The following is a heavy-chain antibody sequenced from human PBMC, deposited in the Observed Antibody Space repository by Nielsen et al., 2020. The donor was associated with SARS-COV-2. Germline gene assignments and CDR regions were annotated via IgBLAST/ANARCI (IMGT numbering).Heavy chain of an antibody. J-gene: IGHJ4*02. CDR1: GLTFSSYW. CDR2: INSDGSST. D-gene: IGHD6-19*01. CDR3: GVAGGY. V-gene: IGHV3-74*01. Sequence: GESLKISCAASGLTFSSYWMHWVRQAPGKGLVWVSRINSDGSSTSYADSVKGRFTISRDNAKNTLYLQMNSLRAEDTAVYYCGVAGGYWGQGTLVTVSS.